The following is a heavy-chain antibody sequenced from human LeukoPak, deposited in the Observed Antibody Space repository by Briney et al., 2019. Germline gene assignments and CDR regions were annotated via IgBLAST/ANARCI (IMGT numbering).Heavy chain of an antibody. CDR2: IRSKAYGGTT. CDR1: GFTFGDYG. J-gene: IGHJ4*02. D-gene: IGHD3-22*01. V-gene: IGHV3-49*03. CDR3: TRGYDTSAWLFDY. Sequence: GGSLRLSCTTSGFTFGDYGMTWFRQAPGKGLEWVSHIRSKAYGGTTEYAASVRGRSTVSRDDSKSVAYLQMSSLTTEDTAVYYCTRGYDTSAWLFDYWGQGTLVTVSS.